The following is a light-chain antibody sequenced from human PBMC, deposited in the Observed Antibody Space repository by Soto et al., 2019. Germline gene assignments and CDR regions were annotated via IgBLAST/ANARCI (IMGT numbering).Light chain of an antibody. CDR2: KAS. CDR3: QQYNTYPLT. V-gene: IGKV1-5*03. J-gene: IGKJ4*01. Sequence: DIQMTQSPSTLSASVGDRVTITCRASQSISTWLAWYQQKPGKAPNLLIYKASNLDGGVPSRFSVSGSGTEFNITISSLQPDDFATYYCQQYNTYPLTFGGGTTVEIK. CDR1: QSISTW.